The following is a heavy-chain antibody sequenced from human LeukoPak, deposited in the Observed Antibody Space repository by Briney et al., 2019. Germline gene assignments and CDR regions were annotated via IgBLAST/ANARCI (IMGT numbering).Heavy chain of an antibody. CDR1: GGSFSGYY. CDR2: INHSGST. V-gene: IGHV4-34*01. D-gene: IGHD5-18*01. J-gene: IGHJ5*02. Sequence: PSETLSLTCAVYGGSFSGYYWSWIRQPPGKGLEWIGEINHSGSTNYNPSLKSRVTISVDTSKNQFSLKLSSVTAADTAVYYCARVRGYSYGLSFDPWGQGTLVTVSS. CDR3: ARVRGYSYGLSFDP.